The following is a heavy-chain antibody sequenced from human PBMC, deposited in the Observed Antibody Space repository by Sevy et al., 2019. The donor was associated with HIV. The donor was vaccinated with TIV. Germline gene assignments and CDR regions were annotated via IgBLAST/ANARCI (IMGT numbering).Heavy chain of an antibody. CDR2: ISAYNGNT. J-gene: IGHJ4*02. D-gene: IGHD3-16*02. CDR1: GYTFTSYG. CDR3: ASGYYDYVWGSYRYFDY. Sequence: ASVKVSCKASGYTFTSYGISWVRQAPGQGLEWMGWISAYNGNTNYAQKLQGRVTMTTDTSTRTAYMELRSLRSDDTAVYYCASGYYDYVWGSYRYFDYWGQGTLVTVSS. V-gene: IGHV1-18*01.